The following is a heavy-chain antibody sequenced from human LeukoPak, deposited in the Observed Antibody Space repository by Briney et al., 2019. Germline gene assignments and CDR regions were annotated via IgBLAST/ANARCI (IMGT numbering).Heavy chain of an antibody. D-gene: IGHD2-2*01. CDR1: GFTFSSYA. V-gene: IGHV3-23*01. CDR2: ISGSGGST. CDR3: AKVGVPAAVYNWFDP. J-gene: IGHJ5*02. Sequence: GGSQRLSCAASGFTFSSYAMSWVRQAPGKGLEWVSAISGSGGSTYYADSVKGRFTISRDNSKNTLYLQMNSLRAEDTAVYYCAKVGVPAAVYNWFDPWGQGTLVTVSS.